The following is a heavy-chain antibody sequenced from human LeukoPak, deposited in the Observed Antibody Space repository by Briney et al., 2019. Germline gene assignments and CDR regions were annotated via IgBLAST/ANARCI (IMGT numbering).Heavy chain of an antibody. V-gene: IGHV4-4*07. CDR2: FYTSGST. CDR3: AREGYYYYYTDV. Sequence: SETLSLTCTVSGGSISGYYWSWIRHPAGKGLEWIGRFYTSGSTNYNPSLKSRVTMSVDTSKSQFSLKLSSVTAADAAVYYCAREGYYYYYTDVWGKGTTVTVSS. J-gene: IGHJ6*03. CDR1: GGSISGYY.